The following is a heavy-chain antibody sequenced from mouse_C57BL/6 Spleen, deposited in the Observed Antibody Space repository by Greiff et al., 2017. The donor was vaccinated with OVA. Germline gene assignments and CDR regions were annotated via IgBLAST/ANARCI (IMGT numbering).Heavy chain of an antibody. J-gene: IGHJ2*01. CDR3: ARLDGYYDY. Sequence: VKLQQPGAELVMPGASVKLSCKASGYTFTSYWMHWVKQRPGQGLEWIGEIDPSDSYTNYNQKFKGKSTLTVDKSSSTAYMQLSSLTSEDSAVYYCARLDGYYDYWGQGTTLTVSS. D-gene: IGHD2-3*01. CDR1: GYTFTSYW. V-gene: IGHV1-69*01. CDR2: IDPSDSYT.